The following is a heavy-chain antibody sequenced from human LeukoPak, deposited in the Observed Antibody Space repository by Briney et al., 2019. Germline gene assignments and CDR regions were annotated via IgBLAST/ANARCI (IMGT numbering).Heavy chain of an antibody. V-gene: IGHV5-51*01. D-gene: IGHD3-10*01. Sequence: GESLKISCEGSGYSFTSYWIAWVRQMPGKGLEWMGILHPGDSQTRYSPALQGQVTFSADKSISTAYLQWSSLRASDTAMYYCVRHVYHSGDYYYDSWGQGTLVTVSS. J-gene: IGHJ4*02. CDR2: LHPGDSQT. CDR1: GYSFTSYW. CDR3: VRHVYHSGDYYYDS.